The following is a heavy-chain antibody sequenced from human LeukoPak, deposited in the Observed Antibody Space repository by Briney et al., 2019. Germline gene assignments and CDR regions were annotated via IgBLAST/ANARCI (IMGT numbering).Heavy chain of an antibody. Sequence: GGSLRLSCAASGFTLSSYNMNWVRQAPGKGLEWIPYITTSIDIISYADSVKGRFTISRDNAKNSLYLQMDSLRDEDTAVYYCVRDHNYYFGYWGQGILVTVSA. CDR2: ITTSIDII. V-gene: IGHV3-48*02. CDR1: GFTLSSYN. CDR3: VRDHNYYFGY. J-gene: IGHJ4*02.